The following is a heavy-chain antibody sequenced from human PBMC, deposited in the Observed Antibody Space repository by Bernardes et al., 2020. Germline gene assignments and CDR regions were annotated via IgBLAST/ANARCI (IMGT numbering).Heavy chain of an antibody. CDR1: GGPISGYY. V-gene: IGHV4-59*01. J-gene: IGHJ6*03. D-gene: IGHD4-17*01. CDR2: IYYSGST. Sequence: ETLSPTFTVPGGPISGYYWSWIRQPPGKGLEWIGYIYYSGSTNYNPSLKSRVTISVDTSKNQFSLKLSSVTAADTAVYYWAVHYGGNRKAGYYYYMDVWGKGTTVTVSS. CDR3: AVHYGGNRKAGYYYYMDV.